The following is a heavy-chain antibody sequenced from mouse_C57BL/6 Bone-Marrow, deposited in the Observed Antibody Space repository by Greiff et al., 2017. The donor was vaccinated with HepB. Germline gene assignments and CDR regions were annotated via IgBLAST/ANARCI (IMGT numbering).Heavy chain of an antibody. V-gene: IGHV1-63*01. J-gene: IGHJ2*01. D-gene: IGHD3-3*01. CDR3: ARRAPNYFDY. CDR2: IYPGGGYT. Sequence: VQRVESGAELVRPGTSVKMSCKASGYTFTNYWIGWAKQRPGHGLEWIGDIYPGGGYTNYNEKFKGKATLTADKSSSTAYMQFSSLTSEDAAIYYCARRAPNYFDYWGQGTTLTVSS. CDR1: GYTFTNYW.